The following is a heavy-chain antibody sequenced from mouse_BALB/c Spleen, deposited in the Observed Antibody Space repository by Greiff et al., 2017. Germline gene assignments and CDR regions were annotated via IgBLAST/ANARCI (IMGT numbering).Heavy chain of an antibody. D-gene: IGHD1-1*01. Sequence: EVQLQQSGAELVRPGALVKLSCKAPGFNIKDYYMHWVKQRPEQGLEWIGWIDPENGNTIYDPKFQGKASITADTSSNTAYLQLSSLTSEDTAVYYCAIYYYGSSYGYAMDYWGQGTSVTVSS. J-gene: IGHJ4*01. CDR1: GFNIKDYY. V-gene: IGHV14-1*02. CDR3: AIYYYGSSYGYAMDY. CDR2: IDPENGNT.